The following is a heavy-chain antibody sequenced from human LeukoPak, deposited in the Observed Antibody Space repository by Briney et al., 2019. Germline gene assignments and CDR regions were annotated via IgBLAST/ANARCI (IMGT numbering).Heavy chain of an antibody. D-gene: IGHD2-2*01. CDR1: GFTFSGSA. J-gene: IGHJ5*02. Sequence: SGGSLRLSCAASGFTFSGSAMHWVRQASGKGLEWVGRIRSKANSYATAYAASVKGRFTISRDDSKNTAYLHMNSLKTEDTAVYYCTRQWGYCSSTSCYNWFDPWGQGTLVTVSS. CDR2: IRSKANSYAT. V-gene: IGHV3-73*01. CDR3: TRQWGYCSSTSCYNWFDP.